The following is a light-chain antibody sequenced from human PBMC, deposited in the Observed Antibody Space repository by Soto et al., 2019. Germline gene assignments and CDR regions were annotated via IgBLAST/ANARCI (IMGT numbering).Light chain of an antibody. CDR1: QSITSH. CDR2: SVS. Sequence: DIQMTQSPPSLSASIGDRVNITCRASQSITSHLNWYQKSPGKALILLIFSVSSLQSGVPSRFSGSRSGTDFTLTISSLQPEDFASYYCQQSYRASLSFGGGTRVEIK. CDR3: QQSYRASLS. V-gene: IGKV1-39*01. J-gene: IGKJ4*01.